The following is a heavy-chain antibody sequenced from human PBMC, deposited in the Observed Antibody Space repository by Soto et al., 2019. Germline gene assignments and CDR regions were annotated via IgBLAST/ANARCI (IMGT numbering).Heavy chain of an antibody. J-gene: IGHJ4*02. Sequence: ASVKVSCKASGYTFTSYGISWVRQAPGQGLERMGWISAYNGNTNYAQKLQGRVTMTTDTSTSTAYMELRSLRSDDTAVYYCARQYYDFWSGYYNYFDYWGQGTLVTVSS. CDR3: ARQYYDFWSGYYNYFDY. D-gene: IGHD3-3*01. CDR1: GYTFTSYG. CDR2: ISAYNGNT. V-gene: IGHV1-18*01.